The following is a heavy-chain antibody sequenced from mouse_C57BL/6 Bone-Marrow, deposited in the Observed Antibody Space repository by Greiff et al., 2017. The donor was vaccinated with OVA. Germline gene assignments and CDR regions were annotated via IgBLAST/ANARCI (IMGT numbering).Heavy chain of an antibody. Sequence: QVQLQQPGAELVMPGASVKLSCKASGYTFTSYWMHWVKQRPGQGLEWIGEIDPSDSYTNYNQKFKGKSALTVDKSSSTAYMQLSSLTSEDSAVYYCARWWCITTVVASFDYWGQGTTLTVSS. CDR3: ARWWCITTVVASFDY. CDR2: IDPSDSYT. D-gene: IGHD1-1*01. J-gene: IGHJ2*01. CDR1: GYTFTSYW. V-gene: IGHV1-69*01.